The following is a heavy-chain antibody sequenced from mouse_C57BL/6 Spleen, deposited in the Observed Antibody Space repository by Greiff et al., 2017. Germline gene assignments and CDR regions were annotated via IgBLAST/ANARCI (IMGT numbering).Heavy chain of an antibody. J-gene: IGHJ3*01. CDR2: IYPGSGST. V-gene: IGHV1-55*01. D-gene: IGHD2-5*01. Sequence: QVQLQQSGAELVKPGASVKMSCKASGYTFTSYWITWVKQRPGQGLEWIGDIYPGSGSTNYNEKFKSKATLTVDTSSSTAYMQLSSLTSEDAAVYYCARGDSNYFFAYWGQGTLVTVSA. CDR3: ARGDSNYFFAY. CDR1: GYTFTSYW.